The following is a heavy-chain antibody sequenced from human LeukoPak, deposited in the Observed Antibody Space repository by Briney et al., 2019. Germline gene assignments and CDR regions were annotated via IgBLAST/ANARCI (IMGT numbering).Heavy chain of an antibody. CDR1: GFTFGDYA. D-gene: IGHD3-10*01. V-gene: IGHV3-49*04. Sequence: QPGRSLRLSCTASGFTFGDYAMSWVRQAPGKGLEWVGFIRSKAYGGTTEYAASVKGRFTISRDDSKSIAYLQMNSLKTEETAVYYCTRWLQVRGVIPLGFDPWGQGTLVTVSS. CDR3: TRWLQVRGVIPLGFDP. CDR2: IRSKAYGGTT. J-gene: IGHJ5*02.